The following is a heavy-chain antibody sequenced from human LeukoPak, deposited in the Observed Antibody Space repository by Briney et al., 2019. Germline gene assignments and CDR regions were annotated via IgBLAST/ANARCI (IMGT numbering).Heavy chain of an antibody. CDR1: GYTFTSYG. V-gene: IGHV1-69*13. Sequence: ASVKVSCKASGYTFTSYGISWVRQAPGQGLEWMGGIIPIFGTANYAQKFQGRVTITADESTSTAYMELSSLRSEDTAVYYCARSIAAASYGTFDYWGQGTLVTVSS. J-gene: IGHJ4*02. CDR2: IIPIFGTA. D-gene: IGHD6-13*01. CDR3: ARSIAAASYGTFDY.